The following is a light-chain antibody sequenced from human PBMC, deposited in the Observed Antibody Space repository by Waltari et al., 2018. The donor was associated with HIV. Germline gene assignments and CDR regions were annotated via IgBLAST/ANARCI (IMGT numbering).Light chain of an antibody. J-gene: IGKJ3*01. CDR1: QAISSN. CDR3: QHLNSYPPFT. V-gene: IGKV1-9*01. Sequence: DIQLTQSPSFMSASVGDRVTITCRAGQAISSNLAWYQQKPGQAPTLLIYAASSLPSGVPSRFSGSGSGTEFTLTIRSLQPEDFATYYCQHLNSYPPFTFGPGTTVD. CDR2: AAS.